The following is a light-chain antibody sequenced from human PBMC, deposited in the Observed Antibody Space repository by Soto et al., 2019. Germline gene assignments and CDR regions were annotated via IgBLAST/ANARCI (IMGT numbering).Light chain of an antibody. CDR3: QQYGSSPGT. CDR2: GAS. V-gene: IGKV3-20*01. CDR1: QSVSSSL. Sequence: EIVLTQSPGTLSLSPGERATLSCRASQSVSSSLLAWYQQKPARAPRLLIYGASTRATGIPDRFTGSGSGTDFTLTISRLEPEDFAVYYCQQYGSSPGTFGQGTRLEIK. J-gene: IGKJ5*01.